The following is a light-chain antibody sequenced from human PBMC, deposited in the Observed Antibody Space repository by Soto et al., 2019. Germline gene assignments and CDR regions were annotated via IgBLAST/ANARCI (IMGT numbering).Light chain of an antibody. J-gene: IGKJ4*01. V-gene: IGKV1-33*01. CDR1: QDISNY. CDR2: DAI. CDR3: QRYDNVPHT. Sequence: DIQMTQSPSSLSASVGDRVTITCQASQDISNYLNWYQQKPGKAPKLLIYDAINLEKGVPSRFGGGGSWTDFPVTISSLQPEDIETYYCQRYDNVPHTFGGGTRVEIK.